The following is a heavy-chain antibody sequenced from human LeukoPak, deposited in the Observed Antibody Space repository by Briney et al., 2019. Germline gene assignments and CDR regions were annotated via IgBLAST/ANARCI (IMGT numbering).Heavy chain of an antibody. CDR1: GYTFTSYA. J-gene: IGHJ4*02. V-gene: IGHV1-3*01. Sequence: ASVKVSCNASGYTFTSYAMHWVRQAPGQRLEWMGWINAGNGNTKYSQKFQGRVTITRDTSASTAYMELSSLRSEDTAVYYCAREVLLWFGEPRDYWGQGTLVTVSS. CDR2: INAGNGNT. D-gene: IGHD3-10*01. CDR3: AREVLLWFGEPRDY.